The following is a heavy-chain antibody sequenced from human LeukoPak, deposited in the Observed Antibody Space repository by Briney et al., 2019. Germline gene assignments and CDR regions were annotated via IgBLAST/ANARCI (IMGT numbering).Heavy chain of an antibody. Sequence: SVKVSCKASGYTFTSYGISWVRQAPGQGLEWMGGIIPIFGTANYAQKFQGRVTIITGESTSTAYMELSSLISEDTAVYYCARGPLFYGSGVTYFDDWGQGTLVTVSS. J-gene: IGHJ4*02. D-gene: IGHD3-10*01. V-gene: IGHV1-69*05. CDR1: GYTFTSYG. CDR2: IIPIFGTA. CDR3: ARGPLFYGSGVTYFDD.